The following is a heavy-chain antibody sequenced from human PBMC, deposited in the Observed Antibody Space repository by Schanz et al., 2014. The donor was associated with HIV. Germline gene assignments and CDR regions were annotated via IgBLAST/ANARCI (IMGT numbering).Heavy chain of an antibody. V-gene: IGHV3-53*02. CDR1: GFTVSSNY. D-gene: IGHD2-8*01. CDR2: IYSGGST. J-gene: IGHJ4*02. CDR3: ARDRPVNSYCSNGVCYPL. Sequence: EVQLVETGGGLIQPGGSLRLSCAASGFTVSSNYMSWVRQAPGKGLEWVSVIYSGGSTYYADSVKGRFTISRDNAKNSLYLQMNSLRAEDTAVYYCARDRPVNSYCSNGVCYPLWGQGTLVTVSS.